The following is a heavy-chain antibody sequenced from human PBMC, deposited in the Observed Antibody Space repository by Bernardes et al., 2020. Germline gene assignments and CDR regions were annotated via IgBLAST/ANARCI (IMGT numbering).Heavy chain of an antibody. D-gene: IGHD2-2*01. J-gene: IGHJ4*02. V-gene: IGHV4-39*01. Sequence: ETLSLTCTVSGSSISSSTYYWGWIRQPPGKGLEWVGSSYFRGNTYYNPSLKSRVTISLDTSKNQFSLKLSSVTAADTAVYYCARRSRYCSSSSCYDFDSWGQGTLVTVSS. CDR2: SYFRGNT. CDR1: GSSISSSTYY. CDR3: ARRSRYCSSSSCYDFDS.